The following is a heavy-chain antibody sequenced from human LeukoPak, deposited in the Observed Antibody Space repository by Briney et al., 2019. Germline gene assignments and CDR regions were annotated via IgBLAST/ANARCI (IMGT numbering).Heavy chain of an antibody. J-gene: IGHJ6*02. V-gene: IGHV1-46*01. D-gene: IGHD3-3*01. CDR3: ARDSYYDFQWPYYYYGMDV. Sequence: ASVKVSCKASGYTFTSYYMHWVRQAPGQGLEWMGIINPSGGSTSYAQKFQGRVTMTRDTSTSTVYMELSSLRSEDTAVYYCARDSYYDFQWPYYYYGMDVWGQGTTVTVSS. CDR1: GYTFTSYY. CDR2: INPSGGST.